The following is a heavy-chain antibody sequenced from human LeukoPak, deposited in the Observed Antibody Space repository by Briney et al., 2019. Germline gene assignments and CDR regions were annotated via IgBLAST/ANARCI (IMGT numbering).Heavy chain of an antibody. J-gene: IGHJ6*03. CDR1: GFTFSNAW. Sequence: GGSLRLSCAASGFTFSNAWMSWVRQAPGKGMEWVGRIKSKTDGRTTDYAAPVKGRFTISRDDSKNTLYLQMNSLKTEDTAVYYCTTGTDIVVVPAARYYMDVWGKGTTVTVSS. CDR2: IKSKTDGRTT. V-gene: IGHV3-15*01. CDR3: TTGTDIVVVPAARYYMDV. D-gene: IGHD2-2*01.